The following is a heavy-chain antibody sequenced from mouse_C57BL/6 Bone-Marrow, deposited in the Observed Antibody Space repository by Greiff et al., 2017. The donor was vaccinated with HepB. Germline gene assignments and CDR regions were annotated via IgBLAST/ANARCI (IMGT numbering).Heavy chain of an antibody. J-gene: IGHJ3*01. V-gene: IGHV1-81*01. CDR1: GYTFTSYG. CDR2: IYPRSGNT. CDR3: ARAPRQGRRWFAY. D-gene: IGHD3-2*02. Sequence: QVQLQQSGAELARPGASVKLSCKASGYTFTSYGISWVKQRTGQGLEWIGEIYPRSGNTYYNEKFKGKATLTADKSSSTAYMELRSLTSEDSAVYFCARAPRQGRRWFAYWGRGTLVTVSA.